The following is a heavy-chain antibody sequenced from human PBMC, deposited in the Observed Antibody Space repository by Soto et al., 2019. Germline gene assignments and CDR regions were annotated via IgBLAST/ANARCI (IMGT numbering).Heavy chain of an antibody. J-gene: IGHJ6*02. V-gene: IGHV3-48*03. D-gene: IGHD6-19*01. Sequence: EVQLVESGGGLVQPGGSLRLSCAASGFTFSSYEMNWVRQAPGKGLEWVSYISSSGSTIYYADSVKGRFTISRDNAKNSLYLQMNSLRAEDTAVYYCARELRSSGWYEASLPWDGMDVWGQGTTVTVSS. CDR1: GFTFSSYE. CDR3: ARELRSSGWYEASLPWDGMDV. CDR2: ISSSGSTI.